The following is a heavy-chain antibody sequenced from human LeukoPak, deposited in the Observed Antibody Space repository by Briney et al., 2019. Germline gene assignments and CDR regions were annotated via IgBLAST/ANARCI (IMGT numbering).Heavy chain of an antibody. CDR1: GFRFRSYW. V-gene: IGHV3-74*01. D-gene: IGHD3-10*01. Sequence: GVSLRLSCAASGFRFRSYWMHWVRRAPGKGRVWVSRINSDGSSTSYADSVKGRFPIPRDNAKNTLYLQMTRLRAEDTAVYYCARIIGAGSSIWGQATMATVPS. J-gene: IGHJ3*02. CDR3: ARIIGAGSSI. CDR2: INSDGSST.